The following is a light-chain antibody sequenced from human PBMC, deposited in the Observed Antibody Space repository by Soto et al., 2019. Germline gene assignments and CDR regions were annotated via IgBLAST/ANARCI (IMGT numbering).Light chain of an antibody. CDR2: KAS. CDR1: QSMSSW. CDR3: QQYNSYSPYT. Sequence: DIRMTQSPSTLSASVGDRVTITCRASQSMSSWLAWYQQKPGKAPKLLIYKASSLESGVPSRFSGSGSGTEFTLTISSLQPDDFATYYCQQYNSYSPYTFGQGTKLEIK. V-gene: IGKV1-5*03. J-gene: IGKJ2*01.